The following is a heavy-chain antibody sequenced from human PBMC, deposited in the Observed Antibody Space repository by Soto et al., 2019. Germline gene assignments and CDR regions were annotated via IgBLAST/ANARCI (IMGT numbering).Heavy chain of an antibody. CDR2: INPSGGST. J-gene: IGHJ6*02. Sequence: ASVNVSFKASGYTFTSYYMHCVRQAPGQWLELMGIINPSGGSTSYAHKLQVRVTMTRDTSTITVYMELSSLRSEDKAVYYCARKIVRILEWSPGVMDVWGQGTTVTVSS. CDR1: GYTFTSYY. CDR3: ARKIVRILEWSPGVMDV. V-gene: IGHV1-46*01. D-gene: IGHD3-3*01.